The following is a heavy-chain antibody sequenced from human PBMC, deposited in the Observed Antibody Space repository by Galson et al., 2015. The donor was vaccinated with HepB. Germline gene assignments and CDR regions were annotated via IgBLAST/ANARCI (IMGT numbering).Heavy chain of an antibody. CDR2: MNPNSGKT. J-gene: IGHJ6*03. CDR1: GYTFTSYD. CDR3: ARGVSYYYYYYMDV. Sequence: SVKVSCKASGYTFTSYDINWVRQATGQGLEWMGWMNPNSGKTGYAQKFQGRVTMTRNTSISTAYMELSSLRSEDTAVYYCARGVSYYYYYYMDVWGKGTTVTVSS. V-gene: IGHV1-8*01.